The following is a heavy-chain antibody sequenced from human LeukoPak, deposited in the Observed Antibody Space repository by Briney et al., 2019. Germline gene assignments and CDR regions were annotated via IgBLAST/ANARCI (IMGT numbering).Heavy chain of an antibody. CDR1: GLTLSNHG. J-gene: IGHJ4*02. CDR2: IRYDGSNT. V-gene: IGHV3-30*02. D-gene: IGHD1-1*01. CDR3: AKPEGTDY. Sequence: GGSLRLSCVASGLTLSNHGMHWVRQAPGKGLEWVAFIRYDGSNTYYADSVRGRFTFSRDNSRNTLYLQMDSLRPEDTAVYYCAKPEGTDYWGQGTLVTVSS.